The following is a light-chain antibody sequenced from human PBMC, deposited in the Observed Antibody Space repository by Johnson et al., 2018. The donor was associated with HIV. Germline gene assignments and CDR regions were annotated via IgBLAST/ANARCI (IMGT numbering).Light chain of an antibody. CDR3: GTWDSSLNTFV. CDR2: DNN. CDR1: SSNIGNNF. J-gene: IGLJ1*01. Sequence: QSVLTQPPSVSAAPGQKVTISCSGSSSNIGNNFVSWYQQLPGRAPKLLIYDNNKRPSGIPDRFSGSKSGTSATLGITGLQTGDEADYYCGTWDSSLNTFVFGAGTKVTAL. V-gene: IGLV1-51*01.